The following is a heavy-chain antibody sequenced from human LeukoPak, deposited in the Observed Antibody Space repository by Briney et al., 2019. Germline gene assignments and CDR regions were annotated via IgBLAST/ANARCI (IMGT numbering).Heavy chain of an antibody. D-gene: IGHD4-11*01. CDR2: IKQDGSEK. CDR3: ASNYDPANGMDV. CDR1: GFTFSNYA. J-gene: IGHJ6*02. V-gene: IGHV3-7*01. Sequence: GASLRLSCAASGFTFSNYAMSWVRQAPGKGLEWVANIKQDGSEKYYVDSVKGRFTISRDNAKNSLYLQMNSLRAEDTAVYYCASNYDPANGMDVWGQGTTVTVSS.